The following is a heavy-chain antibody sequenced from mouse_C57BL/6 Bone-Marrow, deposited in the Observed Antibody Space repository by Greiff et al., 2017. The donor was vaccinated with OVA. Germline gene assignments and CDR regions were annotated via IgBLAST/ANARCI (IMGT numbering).Heavy chain of an antibody. CDR1: GYTFTSYW. D-gene: IGHD2-4*01. V-gene: IGHV1-52*01. CDR2: IDPSDSET. CDR3: ARAYDYPWFAY. J-gene: IGHJ3*01. Sequence: VKLQQPGAELVRPGSSVKLSCKASGYTFTSYWMHWVKQRPIQGLEWIGNIDPSDSETHYNQKFKDKATLTVAKSSSTAYMQLSSLTSEDSAVYYCARAYDYPWFAYWGQGTLVTVSA.